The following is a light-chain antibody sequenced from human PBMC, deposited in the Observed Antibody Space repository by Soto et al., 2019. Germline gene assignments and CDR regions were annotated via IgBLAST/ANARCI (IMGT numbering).Light chain of an antibody. CDR1: QSVSSN. Sequence: EIVSTECPATLSVSPGERANLSCRASQSVSSNLAWYQQKPGQAPRLLIYGASTRATGIPARFSGSGSGTEFTLTISSLQSEDFAVYYCQQYNNWPLFGQGTKVDIK. CDR2: GAS. V-gene: IGKV3-15*01. CDR3: QQYNNWPL. J-gene: IGKJ1*01.